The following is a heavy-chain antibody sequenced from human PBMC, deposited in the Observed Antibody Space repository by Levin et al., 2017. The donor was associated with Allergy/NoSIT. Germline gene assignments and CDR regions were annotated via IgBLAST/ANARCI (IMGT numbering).Heavy chain of an antibody. CDR1: GFTFSSYS. CDR2: ISSSSSSI. V-gene: IGHV3-21*01. Sequence: GSLRLSCAASGFTFSSYSMNWVRQAPGKGLAWVSSISSSSSSIYYADSVKGRFTISRDNAYKLLHLQMNSLRAEDTAVYYCARGGGGYCSGGSCHLHWGQGTLVTVSS. D-gene: IGHD2-15*01. CDR3: ARGGGGYCSGGSCHLH. J-gene: IGHJ4*02.